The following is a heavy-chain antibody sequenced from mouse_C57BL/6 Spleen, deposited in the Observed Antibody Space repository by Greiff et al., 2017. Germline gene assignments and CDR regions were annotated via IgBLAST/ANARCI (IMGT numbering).Heavy chain of an antibody. D-gene: IGHD4-1*01. CDR1: GYTFTSYW. Sequence: QVQLQRSGAELVKPGASVKLSCKASGYTFTSYWMHWVKQRPGQGLEWIGMIHPNSGSTNYNEKFKSKATLTVDKSSSTAYMQLSSLTSEDSAVYYCARETGTKYFDYWGQGTTLTVSS. J-gene: IGHJ2*01. V-gene: IGHV1-64*01. CDR2: IHPNSGST. CDR3: ARETGTKYFDY.